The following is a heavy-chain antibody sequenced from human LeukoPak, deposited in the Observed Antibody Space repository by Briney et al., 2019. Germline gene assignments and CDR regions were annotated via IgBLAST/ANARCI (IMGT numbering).Heavy chain of an antibody. CDR3: ATATRLLWFGELNY. Sequence: PGGSLRLSCAASGFTFDDYAMHWVRQAPGKGLEWVSGISWNSGSIGYADSVKGRFTISRDNAKNSLYLQMNSLRAEDTAVYYCATATRLLWFGELNYWGQGTLVTVSS. CDR2: ISWNSGSI. CDR1: GFTFDDYA. D-gene: IGHD3-10*01. V-gene: IGHV3-9*01. J-gene: IGHJ4*02.